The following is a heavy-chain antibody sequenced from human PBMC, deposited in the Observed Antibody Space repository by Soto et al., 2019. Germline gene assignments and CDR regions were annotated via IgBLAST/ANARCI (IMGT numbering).Heavy chain of an antibody. CDR1: GFTFIDHD. Sequence: EVKLLESGGALVQPGGSLRLSCEASGFTFIDHDMSWVRQAPGKGLEWVSSITVGGAQKDYGQSVKGRFTISRNNSNDTLFLQKDSLTVEDTAIFYCTRMPGGGWQRFFDYWGQGTVVTVSS. CDR3: TRMPGGGWQRFFDY. CDR2: ITVGGAQK. D-gene: IGHD5-12*01. V-gene: IGHV3-23*01. J-gene: IGHJ4*02.